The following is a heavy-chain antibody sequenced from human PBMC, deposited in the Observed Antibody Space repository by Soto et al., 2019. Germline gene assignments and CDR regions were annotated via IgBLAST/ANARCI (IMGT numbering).Heavy chain of an antibody. CDR1: GGSISSSSYY. CDR3: ARTGLRYSSSWYFDY. Sequence: SETLSLTCTVSGGSISSSSYYWGWIRQPPGKGLEWIGSIYYSGSTYYNPSLKSRVTISVDTSKNQFSLKLSSVTAADTAVYYWARTGLRYSSSWYFDYWGQGTLVTVSS. J-gene: IGHJ4*02. V-gene: IGHV4-39*07. D-gene: IGHD6-13*01. CDR2: IYYSGST.